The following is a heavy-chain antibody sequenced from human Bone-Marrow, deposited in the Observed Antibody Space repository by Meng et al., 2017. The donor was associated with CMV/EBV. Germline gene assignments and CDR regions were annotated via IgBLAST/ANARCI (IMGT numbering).Heavy chain of an antibody. CDR2: TYYRSKWYN. CDR3: ARASGSSSSYYFDY. CDR1: GDSVSSNSAA. J-gene: IGHJ4*02. D-gene: IGHD6-13*01. Sequence: LRLSCAISGDSVSSNSAAWNWIRQSPSRGLEWLGRTYYRSKWYNDYAVSVKSRITINPDTSKNQFSLQLNSVTPEDTAVYYCARASGSSSSYYFDYWGQGTLVTVSS. V-gene: IGHV6-1*01.